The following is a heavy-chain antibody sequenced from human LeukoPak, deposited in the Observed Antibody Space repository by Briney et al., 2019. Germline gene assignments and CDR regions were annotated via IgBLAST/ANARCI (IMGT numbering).Heavy chain of an antibody. CDR3: ARSQGGSWCFDY. J-gene: IGHJ4*02. CDR2: INPSGGST. CDR1: GYTFTSYY. D-gene: IGHD3-16*01. Sequence: ASVTVSCTASGYTFTSYYMHWVRQAPGQGLEWMGIINPSGGSTSYAQKFQGRVTMTRDTSTSTVYMELSSLRSEDTAVYYCARSQGGSWCFDYWGQGTLVTVSS. V-gene: IGHV1-46*01.